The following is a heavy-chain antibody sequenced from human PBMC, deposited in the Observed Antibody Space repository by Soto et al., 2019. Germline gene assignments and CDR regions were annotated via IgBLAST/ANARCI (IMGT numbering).Heavy chain of an antibody. J-gene: IGHJ6*03. CDR2: IYYSGST. Sequence: SETLSLTCTVSGGSISSSSYYWGWIRQPPGKGLEWIGSIYYSGSTYYNPSLKSRVTISVDTSKNQFSLKLSSVTAADTAVYYCARHIQEAARPASFYYYYYMDVWGKGTTVTVSS. D-gene: IGHD6-6*01. CDR3: ARHIQEAARPASFYYYYYMDV. V-gene: IGHV4-39*01. CDR1: GGSISSSSYY.